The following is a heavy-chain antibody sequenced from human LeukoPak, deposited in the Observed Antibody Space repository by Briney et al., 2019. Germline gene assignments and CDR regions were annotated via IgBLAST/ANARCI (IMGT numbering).Heavy chain of an antibody. J-gene: IGHJ4*02. CDR1: GGSISGYY. Sequence: PSETLSLTCTVSGGSISGYYWNWSRQPPGKGVEWIGNLYYMRGAWYKSSLKSRVTTSVDTSRNEFSLKLSSVTAADTAVYYCARGYCSSSSCPDFDYWGQGTLVTVSS. V-gene: IGHV4-59*12. CDR3: ARGYCSSSSCPDFDY. CDR2: LYYMRGA. D-gene: IGHD2-2*01.